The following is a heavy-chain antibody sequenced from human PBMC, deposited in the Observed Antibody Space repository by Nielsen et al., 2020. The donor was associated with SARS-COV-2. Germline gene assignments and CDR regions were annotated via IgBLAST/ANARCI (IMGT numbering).Heavy chain of an antibody. CDR1: GFTFDDYA. Sequence: GGSLRLSCAASGFTFDDYAMHWVRQAPGKGLEWVSGISWNSGSIGYADSVKGRFTISRDNAKNSLYLQMNSLRAEDTALYYCAKAPSLTPLGMDVWGQGTTVTVSS. V-gene: IGHV3-9*01. CDR3: AKAPSLTPLGMDV. CDR2: ISWNSGSI. J-gene: IGHJ6*02.